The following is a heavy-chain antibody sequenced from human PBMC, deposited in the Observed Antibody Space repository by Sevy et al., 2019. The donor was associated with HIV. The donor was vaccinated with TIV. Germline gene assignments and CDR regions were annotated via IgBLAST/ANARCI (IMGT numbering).Heavy chain of an antibody. J-gene: IGHJ4*02. Sequence: GGSLRPSCAASGFTFSSYSMNWVRQAPGKGLEWVSYISSSSSTIYYADSVKGRFSISRDNAKNSLYLQMLSLRAEDSAVYYCTRDLSGIRGVIRFDFWGQGTLVTVSS. CDR2: ISSSSSTI. V-gene: IGHV3-48*01. D-gene: IGHD3-10*01. CDR1: GFTFSSYS. CDR3: TRDLSGIRGVIRFDF.